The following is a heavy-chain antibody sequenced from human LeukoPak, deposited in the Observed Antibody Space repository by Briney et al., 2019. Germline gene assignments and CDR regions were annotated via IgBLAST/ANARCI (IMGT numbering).Heavy chain of an antibody. V-gene: IGHV1-18*01. CDR1: GYTFTSYG. CDR2: ISAYNGNT. D-gene: IGHD6-19*01. J-gene: IGHJ4*02. CDR3: ARDGISNDWAWPFDY. Sequence: GASVKVSCKASGYTFTSYGISWVRQAPGQGLEWMGWISAYNGNTNYAQKLQGRVTMTTDTSTSTAYMELRSLRSDDTAVYYCARDGISNDWAWPFDYWGQGTHVTVST.